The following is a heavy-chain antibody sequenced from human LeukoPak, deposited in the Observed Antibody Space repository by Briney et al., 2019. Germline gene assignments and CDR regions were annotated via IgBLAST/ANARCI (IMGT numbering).Heavy chain of an antibody. CDR2: IYSGGST. CDR3: AKSVKASSSWDY. J-gene: IGHJ4*02. V-gene: IGHV3-66*01. Sequence: GGSLRLSCTASGFTFSSYAMSWVRQAPGKGLEWVSVIYSGGSTYYADSVKGRFTISRDNSKNTLYLQMNSLRAEDTAVYYCAKSVKASSSWDYWGQGTLVTVSS. D-gene: IGHD6-6*01. CDR1: GFTFSSYA.